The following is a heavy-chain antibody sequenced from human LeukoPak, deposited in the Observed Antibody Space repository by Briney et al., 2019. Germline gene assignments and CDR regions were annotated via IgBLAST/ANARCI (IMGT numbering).Heavy chain of an antibody. CDR3: VRESDVWSGPGIGRPLDV. V-gene: IGHV3-7*01. Sequence: PGGSLRLSCVASGFTFSNSWMTWVRQAPGRGLEWVANIKEDGSDKQYVDSVRGRFTISRDNAKNSGSLQMDGLRAEDTAVYHCVRESDVWSGPGIGRPLDVWGKGTTVTVSS. CDR1: GFTFSNSW. CDR2: IKEDGSDK. J-gene: IGHJ6*04. D-gene: IGHD3-3*01.